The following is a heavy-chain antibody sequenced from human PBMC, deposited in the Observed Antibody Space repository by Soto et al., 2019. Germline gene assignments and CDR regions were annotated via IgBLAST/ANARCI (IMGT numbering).Heavy chain of an antibody. CDR2: IKSKTDGGTT. D-gene: IGHD6-13*01. V-gene: IGHV3-15*01. CDR1: GFTFSNAW. CDR3: TTLTGIAAAGTPRDYYYGMDV. J-gene: IGHJ6*02. Sequence: XGSLRLSCAASGFTFSNAWMSWVRQAPGKGLDWVGRIKSKTDGGTTDYAAPVKGRFTISRDDSKNTLYLQMNSLKTEDTAVYYCTTLTGIAAAGTPRDYYYGMDVWGQGTTVTVSS.